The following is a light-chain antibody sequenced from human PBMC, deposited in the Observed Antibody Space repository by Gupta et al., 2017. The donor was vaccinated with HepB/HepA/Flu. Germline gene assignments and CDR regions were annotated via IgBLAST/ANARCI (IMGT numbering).Light chain of an antibody. J-gene: IGLJ2*01. CDR3: SSYTSSSTLVV. CDR2: DVS. V-gene: IGLV2-14*01. Sequence: QSALTQPAPVSGSPGQSITISCTGTSSDVGGYNYVSWYQQHPGKAPKLMIYDVSNRPSGVSNRFSGSKSGNTASLTISGLQAEDEADYYCSSYTSSSTLVVFGGGTKLTVL. CDR1: SSDVGGYNY.